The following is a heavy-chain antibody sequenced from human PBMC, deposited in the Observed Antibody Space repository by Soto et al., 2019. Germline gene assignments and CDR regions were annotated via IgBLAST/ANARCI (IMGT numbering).Heavy chain of an antibody. CDR2: IVVGSGNT. Sequence: SVKVSCKASGFTFTSSAVQWVRQARGQRLEWIGWIVVGSGNTNYAQKFQERVTITRDMTTSTAYMELSSLRSEDTAVYYCAAETPKRGYRYGTLDYWGQGTLVTVSS. CDR3: AAETPKRGYRYGTLDY. V-gene: IGHV1-58*01. D-gene: IGHD5-18*01. J-gene: IGHJ4*02. CDR1: GFTFTSSA.